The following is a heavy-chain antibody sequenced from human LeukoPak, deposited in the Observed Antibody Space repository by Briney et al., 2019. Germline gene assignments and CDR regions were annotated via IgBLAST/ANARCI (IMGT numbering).Heavy chain of an antibody. CDR2: ISAYNGNT. Sequence: ASVKVSCKASGYTFTSYGISWVRQAPGQGLEWMGWISAYNGNTNYAQKLQGRVTMTTDTSTSTAYMELRSLRSDDTAVYYCARDHYDFWSGYPREDCWGQGTLVTVSS. J-gene: IGHJ4*02. V-gene: IGHV1-18*01. CDR3: ARDHYDFWSGYPREDC. D-gene: IGHD3-3*01. CDR1: GYTFTSYG.